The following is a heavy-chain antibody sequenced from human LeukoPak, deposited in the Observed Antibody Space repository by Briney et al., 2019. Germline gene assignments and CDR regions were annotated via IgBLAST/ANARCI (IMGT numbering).Heavy chain of an antibody. J-gene: IGHJ5*02. CDR3: TRDSGTYNWFDP. Sequence: GGSLKPSCAASGFTFSGSAIHWVRQSSGKGLEWVGQIDKKDKGYATATAYAASVKGRFTISRDDSINTAYLQMKSLKTEDTALYYCTRDSGTYNWFDPWGQGTLVTVSS. CDR1: GFTFSGSA. CDR2: IDKKDKGYATAT. D-gene: IGHD1-26*01. V-gene: IGHV3-73*01.